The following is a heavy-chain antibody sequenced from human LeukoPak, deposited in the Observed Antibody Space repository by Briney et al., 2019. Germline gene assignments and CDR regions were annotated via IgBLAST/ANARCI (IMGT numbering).Heavy chain of an antibody. CDR2: IYYSGST. J-gene: IGHJ4*02. CDR1: GGSISSYY. V-gene: IGHV4-59*08. D-gene: IGHD6-19*01. CDR3: ASSYTSDWSYYFHY. Sequence: SETLSLTCTVSGGSISSYYWSWIRQPPGKGLEWIGYIYYSGSTNYNPSLKSRVTISVDTSKNQFSLKVSSVTAADTAVYYCASSYTSDWSYYFHYWGQGALVTVSS.